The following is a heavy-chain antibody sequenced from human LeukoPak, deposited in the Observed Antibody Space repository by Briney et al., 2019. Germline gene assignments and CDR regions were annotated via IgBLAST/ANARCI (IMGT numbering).Heavy chain of an antibody. CDR3: ARGMQLWVPFDY. D-gene: IGHD2-21*01. V-gene: IGHV4-59*01. Sequence: SETLSLTCTVSGGSMISYYWSWIRQTPGKGLEWIAYISDRGSTHYNPSLKSRVTLSVDTSKNQFSLNLSSVTAADTAVNYCARGMQLWVPFDYWGQGTLVTVSS. J-gene: IGHJ4*02. CDR2: ISDRGST. CDR1: GGSMISYY.